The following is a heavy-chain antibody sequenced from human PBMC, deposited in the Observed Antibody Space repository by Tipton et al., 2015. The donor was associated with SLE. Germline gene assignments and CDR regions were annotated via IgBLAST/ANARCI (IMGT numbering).Heavy chain of an antibody. CDR3: ARDPGVVGWVNDAFDI. V-gene: IGHV4-61*02. CDR2: IYISGST. J-gene: IGHJ3*02. Sequence: TLSLTCTVSGGSISSGSYSWSWIRQPAGKGPEWIGRIYISGSTKYNPSLKSRVTISVDTSKNQFSLKLSSVTAADTAVYYCARDPGVVGWVNDAFDIWGQGTMVTVSS. D-gene: IGHD2-15*01. CDR1: GGSISSGSYS.